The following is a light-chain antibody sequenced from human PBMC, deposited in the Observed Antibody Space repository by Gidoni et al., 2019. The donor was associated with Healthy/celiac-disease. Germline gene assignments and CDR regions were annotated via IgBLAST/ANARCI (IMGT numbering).Light chain of an antibody. CDR1: QGISSY. CDR3: QQYYSYPYT. CDR2: AAS. Sequence: AIRTTQSPSSFSASTGDRVTITCLASQGISSYLAWYQQKPGKAPKLLIYAASTLQSGVPSRFSGSGSGTDFTLTISCLQSEDFSTYYCQQYYSYPYTFGQGTKLEIK. J-gene: IGKJ2*01. V-gene: IGKV1-8*01.